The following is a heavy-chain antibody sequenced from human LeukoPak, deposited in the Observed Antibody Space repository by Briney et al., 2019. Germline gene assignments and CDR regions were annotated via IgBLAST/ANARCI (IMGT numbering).Heavy chain of an antibody. Sequence: PGGSLRLSCSASRFTVSSNYMSWVRQAPGKGLEWVSVIYSGGSTYYADSVKGRFTISRDNSKNTLYLQMNSLRAEDTAVYYCARLAAYAFDIWGQGTMVTVSS. V-gene: IGHV3-53*01. CDR3: ARLAAYAFDI. CDR2: IYSGGST. J-gene: IGHJ3*02. CDR1: RFTVSSNY. D-gene: IGHD6-13*01.